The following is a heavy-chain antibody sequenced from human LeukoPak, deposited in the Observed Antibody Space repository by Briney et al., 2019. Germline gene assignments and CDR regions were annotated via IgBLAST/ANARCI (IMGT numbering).Heavy chain of an antibody. D-gene: IGHD3-22*01. CDR1: GFTFSSYV. J-gene: IGHJ3*02. Sequence: PGGSLRLSCAASGFTFSSYVMSWVRQAPGKGLEWVSAISGSGGSTYYADSVKGRFTISRDNSKNTLYLQMNSLRAEDTAVYYCAADFDYYDSSGQGTHAFDIWGQGTMVTVSS. V-gene: IGHV3-23*01. CDR2: ISGSGGST. CDR3: AADFDYYDSSGQGTHAFDI.